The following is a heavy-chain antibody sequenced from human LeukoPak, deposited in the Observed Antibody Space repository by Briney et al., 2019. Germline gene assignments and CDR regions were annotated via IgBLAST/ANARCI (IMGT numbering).Heavy chain of an antibody. Sequence: ASVKVSCKASGYTFTSYGISWVRQAPGQGLEWMGWINTDNGNTNYAQKLQGRVTMTTDTSTSTAYMELRSLRSDDTAVYSCARVAAPATENWFDPWGQGTLVTVSS. V-gene: IGHV1-18*01. J-gene: IGHJ5*02. CDR2: INTDNGNT. D-gene: IGHD6-6*01. CDR3: ARVAAPATENWFDP. CDR1: GYTFTSYG.